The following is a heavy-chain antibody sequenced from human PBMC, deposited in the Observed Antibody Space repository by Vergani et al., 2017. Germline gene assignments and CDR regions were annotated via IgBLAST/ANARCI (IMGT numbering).Heavy chain of an antibody. CDR2: ISGSGSSK. CDR1: GFTFDNYA. Sequence: EVHLLESGGGLIQPGGSLRISCAASGFTFDNYAMTWVRQAPGKGLQWVSGISGSGSSKFYEDSLKGRVTISSDNSKNTLFLEMNSLRTEDTATYFCAKGFGIALTAVGGGLDSWCPGTVVLVSS. V-gene: IGHV3-23*01. D-gene: IGHD7-27*01. CDR3: AKGFGIALTAVGGGLDS. J-gene: IGHJ5*01.